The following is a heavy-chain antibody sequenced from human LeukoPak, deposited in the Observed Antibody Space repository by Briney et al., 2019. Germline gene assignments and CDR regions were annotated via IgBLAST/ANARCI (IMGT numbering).Heavy chain of an antibody. Sequence: GGSLRLSCAASGFTFSSYWMSWVRQAPGKGLEWVANIKQDGSEKYYVDSVKGRFTISRDNAKNSLYLQMNSLRAEDTAVYYCAKHPQTRADIVLMVYALDYWGQGTLVTVSS. CDR3: AKHPQTRADIVLMVYALDY. J-gene: IGHJ4*02. V-gene: IGHV3-7*03. CDR1: GFTFSSYW. CDR2: IKQDGSEK. D-gene: IGHD2-8*01.